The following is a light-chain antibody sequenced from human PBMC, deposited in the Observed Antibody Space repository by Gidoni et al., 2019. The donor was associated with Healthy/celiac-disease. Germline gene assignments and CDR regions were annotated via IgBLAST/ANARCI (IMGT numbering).Light chain of an antibody. CDR1: KLGDKY. CDR3: QAWDSSTV. V-gene: IGLV3-1*01. CDR2: QDN. Sequence: SYELTQPLSVSVSPGQTASITCSGDKLGDKYACWYQQKPGQSPVLVIYQDNKRPPGIPERFSGSNTGNTATLTISGTQAMDEADYYGQAWDSSTVFGGGTKLTVL. J-gene: IGLJ2*01.